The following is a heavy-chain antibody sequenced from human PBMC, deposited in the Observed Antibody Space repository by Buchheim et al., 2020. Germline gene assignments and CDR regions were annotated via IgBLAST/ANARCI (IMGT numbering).Heavy chain of an antibody. D-gene: IGHD3-10*01. J-gene: IGHJ4*02. CDR3: ASGVGLYGAGTQFDY. CDR1: GFSFSSYG. V-gene: IGHV3-33*01. Sequence: QVHLVESGGGVVQPGKSLKLSCAASGFSFSSYGMHWVRQAPGKGLEWVAVIWYDGTDKYYADSVKGRFTISRDNSRNTMSLQIHSLRAEDTAVYYCASGVGLYGAGTQFDYWGQGTL. CDR2: IWYDGTDK.